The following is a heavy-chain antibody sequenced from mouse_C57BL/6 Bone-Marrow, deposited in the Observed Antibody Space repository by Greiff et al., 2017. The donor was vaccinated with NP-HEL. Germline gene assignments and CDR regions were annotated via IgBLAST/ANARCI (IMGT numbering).Heavy chain of an antibody. V-gene: IGHV14-4*01. D-gene: IGHD1-1*01. Sequence: VQLKASGAELVRPGASVTLSCTASGFNIKDAYMHWVKQRPEQGLAWIGWIDPAHGDTEYASKFQGKAPITAATSSNTAYLQLSSLTSEYTAVYYCTLLYYYGSSLYYYAMDYWGQGTSVTVSS. CDR3: TLLYYYGSSLYYYAMDY. CDR1: GFNIKDAY. J-gene: IGHJ4*01. CDR2: IDPAHGDT.